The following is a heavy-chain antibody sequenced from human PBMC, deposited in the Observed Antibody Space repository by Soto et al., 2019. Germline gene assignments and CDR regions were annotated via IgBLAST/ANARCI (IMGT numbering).Heavy chain of an antibody. CDR2: IRSKANSYAT. CDR1: GFTFSGSA. V-gene: IGHV3-73*01. D-gene: IGHD6-25*01. J-gene: IGHJ3*02. CDR3: TRASGATDAFDI. Sequence: HAGGSLRLSCAASGFTFSGSAMHWVRQASGKGLEWVGRIRSKANSYATAYAASVKGRFTISRDDSKNTAYLQMNSLKTEDTAVYYCTRASGATDAFDIWGQGTMVTVSS.